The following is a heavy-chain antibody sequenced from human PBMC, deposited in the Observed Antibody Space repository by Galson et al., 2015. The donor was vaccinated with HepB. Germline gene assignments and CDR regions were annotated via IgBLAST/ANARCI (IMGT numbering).Heavy chain of an antibody. D-gene: IGHD4-17*01. CDR2: ISSSSSYT. V-gene: IGHV3-11*06. CDR3: ARVMDYGDYVDGFNAGYWFDP. J-gene: IGHJ5*02. Sequence: SLRLSCAASGFTFSDYYMSWIRQAPGKGLEWVSYISSSSSYTNYADSVKGRFTISRDNAKNSLYLQMNSLRAEDTAVYYCARVMDYGDYVDGFNAGYWFDPWGQGTLVTVSS. CDR1: GFTFSDYY.